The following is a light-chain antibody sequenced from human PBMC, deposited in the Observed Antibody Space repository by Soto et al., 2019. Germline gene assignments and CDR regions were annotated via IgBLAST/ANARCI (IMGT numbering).Light chain of an antibody. V-gene: IGKV3-15*01. Sequence: IGLRPCPSTQCRAPRESTSLSSTSSQSVGSNLAWYQQKAGQAPSLIIYGASTRATGIPARFSGSGSGTEFTLTISSLQSEDFALYYCQQYNNWPPVTFGQGTRLEIK. CDR1: QSVGSN. J-gene: IGKJ5*01. CDR3: QQYNNWPPVT. CDR2: GAS.